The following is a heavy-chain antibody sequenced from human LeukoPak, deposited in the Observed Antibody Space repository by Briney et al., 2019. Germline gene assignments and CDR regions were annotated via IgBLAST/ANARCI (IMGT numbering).Heavy chain of an antibody. CDR3: ARYTTGHGFDV. D-gene: IGHD2/OR15-2a*01. J-gene: IGHJ4*02. Sequence: GRSLRLSCAASGFTFRSNGMHWVRQAPGRGLEWVTYIWYDGSDADYADPVKGRFTISRDNSKNTLYLQMNSLRAEDTAVCYCARYTTGHGFDVWGQGTLVTVSS. CDR2: IWYDGSDA. CDR1: GFTFRSNG. V-gene: IGHV3-33*08.